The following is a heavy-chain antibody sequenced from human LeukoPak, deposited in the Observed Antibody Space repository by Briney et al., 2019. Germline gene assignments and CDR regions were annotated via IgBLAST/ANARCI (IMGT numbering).Heavy chain of an antibody. CDR1: GFTVSSNY. D-gene: IGHD6-13*01. CDR2: IYSAGST. J-gene: IGHJ4*02. V-gene: IGHV3-53*01. CDR3: ASTRYSGSWLMAY. Sequence: GGSLRLSCAASGFTVSSNYMSWVRQAPGKGLEWVSFIYSAGSTYYADSVKGRFTISRDNSKNTLYLQMNSLRAEDTAIYYCASTRYSGSWLMAYWGQGTLVTVSS.